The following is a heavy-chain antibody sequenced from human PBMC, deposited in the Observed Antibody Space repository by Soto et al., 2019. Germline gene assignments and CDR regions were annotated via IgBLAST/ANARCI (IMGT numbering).Heavy chain of an antibody. J-gene: IGHJ4*02. CDR1: GFTFSSYA. CDR2: ITGSGGSL. V-gene: IGHV3-23*01. D-gene: IGHD6-19*01. Sequence: EVQLLESGGGLVQPGGSLRLSCAASGFTFSSYAMSWVRQAPGKGLEWVSGITGSGGSLNYADSVKGRFTIPRDNSKNMLYLQMNSLRAEDTAVYYCATWGYSSGWGRIDYWGQGTLVTVSS. CDR3: ATWGYSSGWGRIDY.